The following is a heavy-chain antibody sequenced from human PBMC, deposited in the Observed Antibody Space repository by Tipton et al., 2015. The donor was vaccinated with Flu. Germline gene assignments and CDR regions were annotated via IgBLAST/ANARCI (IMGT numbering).Heavy chain of an antibody. Sequence: SLRLSCAASGVIFSSYGMYWARQAPGKGLEWVAVISYDGSSKYYADSVKGRFTISRDNSENTLYLQMNSLSAEDTAVYFCARDRDPTYYFDNWGQGILVTVSS. CDR1: GVIFSSYG. CDR2: ISYDGSSK. V-gene: IGHV3-30*03. J-gene: IGHJ4*02. D-gene: IGHD3-10*01. CDR3: ARDRDPTYYFDN.